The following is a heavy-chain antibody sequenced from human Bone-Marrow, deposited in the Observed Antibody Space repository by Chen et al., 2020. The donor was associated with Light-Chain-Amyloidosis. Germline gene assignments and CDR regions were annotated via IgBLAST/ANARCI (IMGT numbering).Heavy chain of an antibody. J-gene: IGHJ4*02. CDR3: ARMFGFCSGGSCYSAYFDY. V-gene: IGHV4-59*05. D-gene: IGHD2-15*01. Sequence: VQLVESGGGLIQPGGSLRLSCAASGFTVSSNYMSWVRQPPGKGLEWIGSMSYSGSTYYSPSLKSRVTISVDTPKNQFSLRLNSVTAADTALYYCARMFGFCSGGSCYSAYFDYWGQGALVTVSS. CDR2: MSYSGST. CDR1: GFTVSSNY.